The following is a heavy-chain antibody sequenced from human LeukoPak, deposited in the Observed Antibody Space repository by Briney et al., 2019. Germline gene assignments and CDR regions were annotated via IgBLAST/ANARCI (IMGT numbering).Heavy chain of an antibody. J-gene: IGHJ3*02. CDR1: GFNFSDYS. D-gene: IGHD5-24*01. CDR2: IKQDGSET. CDR3: ARGDDVIWRQHQAAFDI. Sequence: GGSLRLSCAASGFNFSDYSLNWVRQAPGKGLEWVANIKQDGSETYFADSVKGRFTISRDNAKNSLYLQMKSLRAEDTAVYYCARGDDVIWRQHQAAFDIWGQGTMVTVSS. V-gene: IGHV3-7*01.